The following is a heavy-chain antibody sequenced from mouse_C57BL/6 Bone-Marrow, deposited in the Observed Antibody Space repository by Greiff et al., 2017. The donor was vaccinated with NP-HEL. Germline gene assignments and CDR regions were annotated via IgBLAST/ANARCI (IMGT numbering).Heavy chain of an antibody. CDR2: IDPSDSYT. D-gene: IGHD2-4*01. J-gene: IGHJ2*01. V-gene: IGHV1-69*01. CDR1: GYTFTSYW. CDR3: AREGDYDYDSYYFDY. Sequence: QVQLQQPGAELVMPGASVKLSCKASGYTFTSYWMHWLKQRPGPGLEWIGEIDPSDSYTNYTQKFKGKSTLTVDKSSSTAYMQLSSLTSEEAAVYYCAREGDYDYDSYYFDYWGQGTTLTVSS.